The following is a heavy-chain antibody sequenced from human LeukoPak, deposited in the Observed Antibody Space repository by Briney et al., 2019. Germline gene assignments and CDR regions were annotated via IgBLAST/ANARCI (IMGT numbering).Heavy chain of an antibody. CDR1: GGSISSSSYY. J-gene: IGHJ4*02. CDR3: ARHTTGIVGATTD. CDR2: IYYSGST. Sequence: SETLSLTCTVSGGSISSSSYYWVWIPQPPGKGLEWIGSIYYSGSTYYNPSLKSRVTISVDTSKNQFSLKLSTVTAEDTAVYYCARHTTGIVGATTDWGQGTLVTVSS. D-gene: IGHD1-26*01. V-gene: IGHV4-39*01.